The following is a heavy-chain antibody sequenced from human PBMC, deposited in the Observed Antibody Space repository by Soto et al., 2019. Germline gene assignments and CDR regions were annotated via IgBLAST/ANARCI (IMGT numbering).Heavy chain of an antibody. V-gene: IGHV3-30*04. CDR3: LRTTAVAGTPQVDY. D-gene: IGHD6-19*01. CDR1: GFTFSSYN. CDR2: ISYDDGSNK. Sequence: QVQLVESGGGVVQPGRSLRLSCAASGFTFSSYNMHWVRRAPGKGLEWVALISYDDGSNKYYTDSVKGRFTISRDNSKTTLQLQMHSLRREDTAVYYCLRTTAVAGTPQVDYWGQGTLVTVSS. J-gene: IGHJ4*02.